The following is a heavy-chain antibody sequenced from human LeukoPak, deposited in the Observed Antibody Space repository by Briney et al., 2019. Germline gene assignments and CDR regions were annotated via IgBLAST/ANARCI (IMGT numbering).Heavy chain of an antibody. D-gene: IGHD3-22*01. CDR2: IYYSGST. J-gene: IGHJ3*02. Sequence: SETLSLTCTVSGGSISSYYWSWIRQPPGKGLEWIGYIYYSGSTNYNPSLKSRVTISVDTSKNQFSLKLSSVTAADTAVYYCARDYYDSSGHLGGYDAFDIWGQGTMVTVSS. V-gene: IGHV4-59*12. CDR1: GGSISSYY. CDR3: ARDYYDSSGHLGGYDAFDI.